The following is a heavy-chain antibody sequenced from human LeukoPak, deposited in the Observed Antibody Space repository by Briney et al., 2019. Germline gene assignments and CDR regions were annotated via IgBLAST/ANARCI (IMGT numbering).Heavy chain of an antibody. CDR1: GGSTRSYY. D-gene: IGHD6-19*01. J-gene: IGHJ4*02. CDR3: ARYSSGWPCHFDY. CDR2: IYYSGNT. Sequence: SETLSLTCTVSGGSTRSYYWRWIRQPPGKGLEWIGYIYYSGNTNYNSSLKSRVTISVDTSKNQFSLKLSSVTAADAAVYYCARYSSGWPCHFDYWGQGILVTVSS. V-gene: IGHV4-59*01.